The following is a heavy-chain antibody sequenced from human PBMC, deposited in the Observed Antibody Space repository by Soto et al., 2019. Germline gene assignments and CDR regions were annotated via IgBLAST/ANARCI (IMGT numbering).Heavy chain of an antibody. CDR2: IYHSGST. CDR3: ARGPISAWAFDI. CDR1: GGSFSGYY. J-gene: IGHJ3*02. V-gene: IGHV4-34*01. Sequence: QVQLQQWGAGLLKPSETLSLTCAVYGGSFSGYYWSWIRPPPGKGLEWIVEIYHSGSTNYNPSLKSRVTISVDTSKNHFSLRLSSVTAADTAVYYCARGPISAWAFDIWGQGTMVTVSS. D-gene: IGHD3-16*02.